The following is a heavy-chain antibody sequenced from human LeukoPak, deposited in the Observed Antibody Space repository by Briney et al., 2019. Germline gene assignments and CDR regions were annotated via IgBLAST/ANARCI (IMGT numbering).Heavy chain of an antibody. J-gene: IGHJ4*02. CDR3: AKGRGGGSSWYYFDY. D-gene: IGHD6-13*01. CDR1: GFTFSSSA. V-gene: IGHV3-23*01. CDR2: FSGSGGGT. Sequence: GGSLTLSCAASGFTFSSSAMSWVRQAPGKGLEWVAGFSGSGGGTFYAYSVKGRFTISRDNSKNALYLQMNSLRAEDTAVYYCAKGRGGGSSWYYFDYWGQGTLVTVSS.